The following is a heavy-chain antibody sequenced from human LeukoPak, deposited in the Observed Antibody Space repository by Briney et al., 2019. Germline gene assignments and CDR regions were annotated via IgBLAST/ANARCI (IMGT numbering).Heavy chain of an antibody. Sequence: GASVKVSCKASGYTFTGYYMHWVRQAPGQGLEWMGWINPNSGGTNYAQKFQGRVTMTRDTSISTAYMELSRLRSDDTAVYYCARERDYSSGWYRYYYYGMDVWGQGTTVTVSS. CDR3: ARERDYSSGWYRYYYYGMDV. V-gene: IGHV1-2*02. J-gene: IGHJ6*02. CDR2: INPNSGGT. CDR1: GYTFTGYY. D-gene: IGHD6-19*01.